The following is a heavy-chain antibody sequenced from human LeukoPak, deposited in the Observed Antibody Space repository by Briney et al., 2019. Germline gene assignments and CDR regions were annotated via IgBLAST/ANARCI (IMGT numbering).Heavy chain of an antibody. D-gene: IGHD1-26*01. CDR2: INPNSGGT. J-gene: IGHJ4*02. V-gene: IGHV1-2*02. Sequence: ASVKVSCKASGYTFTGYYMHWVRQAPGQGLEWMGWINPNSGGTNYAQKFQGRVTMTRDTSISTAYMELSRLRSDDTAVYYCATDLSIVGATNFDYWGQGTLVTVSS. CDR1: GYTFTGYY. CDR3: ATDLSIVGATNFDY.